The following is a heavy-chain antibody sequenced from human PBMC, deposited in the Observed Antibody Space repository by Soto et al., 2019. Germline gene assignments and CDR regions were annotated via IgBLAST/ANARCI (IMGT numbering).Heavy chain of an antibody. CDR3: ARGPPGVQLWASSWFDP. CDR2: IGTAGDT. CDR1: GFTFSSYD. Sequence: GGSLRLSCAASGFTFSSYDMHWVRQATGEGLEWVSAIGTAGDTYYPGSVKGRFTISRENAKNSLYLQMNSLRAGDAAVYYCARGPPGVQLWASSWFDPWGQGTLVPVSS. V-gene: IGHV3-13*01. D-gene: IGHD5-18*01. J-gene: IGHJ5*02.